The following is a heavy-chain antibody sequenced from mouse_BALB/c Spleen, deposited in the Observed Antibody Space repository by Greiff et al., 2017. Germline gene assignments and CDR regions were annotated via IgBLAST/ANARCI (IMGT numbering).Heavy chain of an antibody. J-gene: IGHJ4*01. D-gene: IGHD2-3*01. CDR3: ANDGPNYYAMDY. V-gene: IGHV1S137*01. CDR2: ISTYYGDA. Sequence: QVQLKQSGAELVRPGVSVKISCKGSGYTFTDYAMHWVKQSHAKSLEWIGVISTYYGDASYNQKFKGKATMTVDKSSSTAYMELARLTSEDSAIYYCANDGPNYYAMDYWGQGTSVTVPS. CDR1: GYTFTDYA.